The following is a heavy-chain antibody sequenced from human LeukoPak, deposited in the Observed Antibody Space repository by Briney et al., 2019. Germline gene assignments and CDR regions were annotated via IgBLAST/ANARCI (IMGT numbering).Heavy chain of an antibody. CDR3: AREAVPGGRGHTFDI. J-gene: IGHJ3*02. CDR2: ISGSGSNI. CDR1: GFTFSSYE. D-gene: IGHD6-19*01. Sequence: GGSLRLSCAASGFTFSSYEMNWVRQAPGKGLEWVSYISGSGSNIYYADSVKGRFTISRDNAKNSLSLQMNSLRAEDTAIYYCAREAVPGGRGHTFDIWRQGTMVTVS. V-gene: IGHV3-48*03.